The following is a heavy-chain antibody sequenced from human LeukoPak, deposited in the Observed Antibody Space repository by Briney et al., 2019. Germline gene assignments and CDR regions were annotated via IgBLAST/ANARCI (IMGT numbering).Heavy chain of an antibody. CDR1: GFTFSSSG. Sequence: GGSLRLSCVVSGFTFSSSGMSWVRQAPGKGLEWVSGISGSDGSTYYADSVKGRFTISRDNSKNTLYLQMNSLRAEDTAIYYCAKDACVTLLRGSLIYTCFHYWGQGTLVTVSS. V-gene: IGHV3-23*01. CDR3: AKDACVTLLRGSLIYTCFHY. CDR2: ISGSDGST. D-gene: IGHD3-10*01. J-gene: IGHJ4*02.